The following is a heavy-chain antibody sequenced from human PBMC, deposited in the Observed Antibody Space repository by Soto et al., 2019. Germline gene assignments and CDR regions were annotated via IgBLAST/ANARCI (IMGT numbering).Heavy chain of an antibody. D-gene: IGHD2-2*01. J-gene: IGHJ6*03. CDR1: GFTFSTYD. Sequence: EVQLVESGGGLVQPGGSLRLSCAASGFTFSTYDMHWVRQVTGKGLEWVSAIGTAGDTYYAGSVKGRFTISRENARNSLYLQMNSLRAGDTAVYYCAREGCSSTSCYVDYYYYMGVWGKGTTVTVSS. CDR3: AREGCSSTSCYVDYYYYMGV. CDR2: IGTAGDT. V-gene: IGHV3-13*01.